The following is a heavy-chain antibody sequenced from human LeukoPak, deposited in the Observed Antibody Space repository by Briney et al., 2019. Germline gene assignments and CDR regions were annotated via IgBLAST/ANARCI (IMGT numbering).Heavy chain of an antibody. CDR2: ISWNGITT. CDR1: GFSFDDFG. J-gene: IGHJ3*02. D-gene: IGHD3-10*01. V-gene: IGHV3-20*01. CDR3: ARDLGGFEDLLGAFHI. Sequence: PGGSLRLSCAASGFSFDDFGMNWVRQVPGKGLEWVSGISWNGITTTYADSVKGRFTISRDNAKNSLYLQMNSLRADDTAKYHCARDLGGFEDLLGAFHIWGPGTTVTVS.